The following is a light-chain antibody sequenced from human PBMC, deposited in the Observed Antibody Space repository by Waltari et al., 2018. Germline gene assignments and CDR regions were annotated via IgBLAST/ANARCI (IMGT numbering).Light chain of an antibody. Sequence: QSALTQPASVSGSPGQSITISCPGTSSAVGGYHYVSRYQQHPGKAPNLMIYEVSNRPSGVSNRFSGSKSGNTASLTISGLQAEDEADYYCSSYTSSSSPVVFGGGTKLTVL. CDR2: EVS. CDR3: SSYTSSSSPVV. CDR1: SSAVGGYHY. V-gene: IGLV2-14*01. J-gene: IGLJ2*01.